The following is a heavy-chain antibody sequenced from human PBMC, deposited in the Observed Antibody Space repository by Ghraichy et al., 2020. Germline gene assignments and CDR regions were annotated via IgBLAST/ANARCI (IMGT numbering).Heavy chain of an antibody. Sequence: AGSLRLSCAGSGFTFTSYAMSWVRQAPGKGLEWVSSISGSGGSTYYADSVKGRFTISRDNSKNTLNLQMNRLRAEDTAVYYCAKARKYCSSTSCPYYFDYWGQGTLATVSS. V-gene: IGHV3-23*01. CDR3: AKARKYCSSTSCPYYFDY. CDR1: GFTFTSYA. J-gene: IGHJ4*02. CDR2: ISGSGGST. D-gene: IGHD2-2*01.